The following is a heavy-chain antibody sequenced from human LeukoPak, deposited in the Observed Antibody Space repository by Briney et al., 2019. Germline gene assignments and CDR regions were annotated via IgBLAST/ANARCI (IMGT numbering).Heavy chain of an antibody. J-gene: IGHJ4*02. CDR1: GFTFSSYS. Sequence: WGSLRLSCAASGFTFSSYSMNWVRQAPGKGLEWVSYISSSSSTIYYADSVKGRFTISGDNAKNSLYLQMNSLRAEDTAVYYCAKDISIHPGYWGQGTLVTVSS. V-gene: IGHV3-48*01. CDR2: ISSSSSTI. CDR3: AKDISIHPGY. D-gene: IGHD3-3*02.